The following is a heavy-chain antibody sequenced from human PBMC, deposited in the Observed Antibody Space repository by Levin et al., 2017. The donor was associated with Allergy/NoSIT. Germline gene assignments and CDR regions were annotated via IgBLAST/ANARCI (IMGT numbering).Heavy chain of an antibody. D-gene: IGHD3-3*01. CDR3: ARTTYYDFWSGYPLFDY. V-gene: IGHV3-11*01. Sequence: GGSLRLSCAASGFTFSDYYMSWIRQAPGKGLEWVSYISSSGSTIYYADSVKGRFTISRDNAKNSLYLQMNSLRAEDTAVYYCARTTYYDFWSGYPLFDYWGQGTLVTVSS. J-gene: IGHJ4*02. CDR1: GFTFSDYY. CDR2: ISSSGSTI.